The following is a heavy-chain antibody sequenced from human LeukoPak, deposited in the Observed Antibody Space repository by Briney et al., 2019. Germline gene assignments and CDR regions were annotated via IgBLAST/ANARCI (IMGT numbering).Heavy chain of an antibody. Sequence: PGRSLRLSCAASGFTFDDYAMHWARQAPGKGLEWVSGITWNTGSIGYADSVKGRFTVSRDNAKNSLYLQMNSLRADDTALYYCAKDRGGSYFDAFDIWGQGTLVTVSS. J-gene: IGHJ3*02. V-gene: IGHV3-9*01. D-gene: IGHD1-26*01. CDR3: AKDRGGSYFDAFDI. CDR2: ITWNTGSI. CDR1: GFTFDDYA.